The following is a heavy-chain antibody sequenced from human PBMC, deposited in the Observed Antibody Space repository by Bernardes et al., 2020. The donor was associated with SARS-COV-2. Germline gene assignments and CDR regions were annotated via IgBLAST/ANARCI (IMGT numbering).Heavy chain of an antibody. Sequence: GGSLRLSCAASGFTFSRYWMSWVRQTPGKGLEWVANLNQDGSEKFYADSVKGRFTISRDNAKNSLYLQINSLSVEDTAVYYCARHNFYDSGGYFSHCDYWGQGTLVTVSS. V-gene: IGHV3-7*01. CDR3: ARHNFYDSGGYFSHCDY. J-gene: IGHJ4*02. D-gene: IGHD3-22*01. CDR1: GFTFSRYW. CDR2: LNQDGSEK.